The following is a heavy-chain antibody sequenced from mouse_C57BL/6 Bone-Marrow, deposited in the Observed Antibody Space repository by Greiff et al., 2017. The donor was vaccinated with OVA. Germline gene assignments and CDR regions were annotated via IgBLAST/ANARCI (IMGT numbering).Heavy chain of an antibody. D-gene: IGHD2-10*02. V-gene: IGHV1-74*01. Sequence: VQLQQPGAELVKPGASVKVSCKASGYTFTSYWMHWVKQRPGQGLEWIGRIHPSDSDTNYNQKFKGKATLTVDKSSSTAYMQLSSLTSEDSAVDYCAIALSYGNWYFDVWGTGTTVTVSS. CDR1: GYTFTSYW. CDR3: AIALSYGNWYFDV. CDR2: IHPSDSDT. J-gene: IGHJ1*03.